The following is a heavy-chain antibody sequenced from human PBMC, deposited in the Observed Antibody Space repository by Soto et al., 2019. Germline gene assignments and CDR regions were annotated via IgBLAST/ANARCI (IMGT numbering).Heavy chain of an antibody. CDR3: ARDLWGYCGTDCYPLDV. CDR1: GGSISRYY. CDR2: MYNTGST. D-gene: IGHD2-21*02. J-gene: IGHJ6*02. Sequence: QVQLQESGPGLVKPSETLSLTCTVSGGSISRYYWSWIRQPPGKGLEWIGYMYNTGSTVYNPSFKSRVTMSVDXSXNXXSLTLNSVTAADTAVYYCARDLWGYCGTDCYPLDVWGQGTTVTVSS. V-gene: IGHV4-59*01.